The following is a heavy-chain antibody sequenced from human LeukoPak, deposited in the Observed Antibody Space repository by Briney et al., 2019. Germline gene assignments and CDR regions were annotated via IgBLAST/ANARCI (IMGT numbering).Heavy chain of an antibody. CDR1: GFIFRTYG. CDR3: AKGVKLTVVLLQAFDP. Sequence: GGSLRVSCAASGFIFRTYGIHWVRQAPGKGLQWVAFIGYDGTKKSYADSVKGRFTISRDNSKNTLYLQMNSLRAEDTAVYYCAKGVKLTVVLLQAFDPWGQGTLVTVSS. D-gene: IGHD4-23*01. J-gene: IGHJ5*02. V-gene: IGHV3-30*02. CDR2: IGYDGTKK.